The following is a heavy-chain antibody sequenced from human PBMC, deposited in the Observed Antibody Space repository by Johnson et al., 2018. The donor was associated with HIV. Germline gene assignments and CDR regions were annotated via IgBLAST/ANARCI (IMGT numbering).Heavy chain of an antibody. D-gene: IGHD6-13*01. Sequence: VQLVESGGALVKPGGSLRLSCVASGFTFSNAWLSWVRQAPGKGLEWVSGINWNGGRTGNADSVKGRFTISRDNARNTLDLQMNSLRAEDTAVYYCAKDFSSSWGRAFDIWGQGTMVTVSS. CDR1: GFTFSNAW. V-gene: IGHV3-20*04. CDR3: AKDFSSSWGRAFDI. J-gene: IGHJ3*02. CDR2: INWNGGRT.